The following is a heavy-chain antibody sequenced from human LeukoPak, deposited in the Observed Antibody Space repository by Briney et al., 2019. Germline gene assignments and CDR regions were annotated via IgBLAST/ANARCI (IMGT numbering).Heavy chain of an antibody. V-gene: IGHV3-23*01. D-gene: IGHD5-18*01. CDR1: GFTFSSYA. J-gene: IGHJ4*02. CDR3: AQVGYTYAQGAFDY. CDR2: ISGSGGST. Sequence: GGSLRLSCAASGFTFSSYAMSWVRQAPGKGLEWVSAISGSGGSTYYADSVKGRFTISRDNSKNTLYVQMNSLRADGTAVYHCAQVGYTYAQGAFDYWGQGTLVTVSS.